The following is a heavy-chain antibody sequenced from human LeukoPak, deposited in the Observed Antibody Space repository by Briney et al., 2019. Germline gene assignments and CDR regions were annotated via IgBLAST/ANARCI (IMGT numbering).Heavy chain of an antibody. Sequence: SDTLSLTCPVYGGSFRGYYWSWLRQPPGKGLEGIGEINHSASTNYNPSLKSRVTISVDTSKDQFSLKLSSVTAADTAMYYCARGPPPSGYFDYWGQGTLVTVSS. D-gene: IGHD2-15*01. CDR2: INHSAST. CDR1: GGSFRGYY. CDR3: ARGPPPSGYFDY. V-gene: IGHV4-34*01. J-gene: IGHJ4*02.